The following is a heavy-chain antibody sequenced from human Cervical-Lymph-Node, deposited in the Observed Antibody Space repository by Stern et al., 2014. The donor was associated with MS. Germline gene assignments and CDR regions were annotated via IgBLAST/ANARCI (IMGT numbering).Heavy chain of an antibody. CDR1: GFSLTLTGEA. Sequence: QVTLKESGPTLVRPTQTLSLTCTFSGFSLTLTGEAVAWIRQPPGKALEWLALIYWDDDKVYSPSLKNRIALTKDTSKHQVVFTMTNMDPMDTATYYCARRGSHNHGGYYFDYWGQGILVTVSS. CDR3: ARRGSHNHGGYYFDY. J-gene: IGHJ4*02. V-gene: IGHV2-5*02. CDR2: IYWDDDK.